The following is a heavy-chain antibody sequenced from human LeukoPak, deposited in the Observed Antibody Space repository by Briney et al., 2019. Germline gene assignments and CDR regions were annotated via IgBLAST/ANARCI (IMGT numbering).Heavy chain of an antibody. Sequence: GGSLRLSCAASGFTLNTNDMNWVRQAPGKGLEWVSLISGSGGSTYYADSVKGRFTISRDNFKNSLYLQMNSLRAEDTAVYYCAKANYDILTGYGEFDYWGQGTLVTVSS. D-gene: IGHD3-9*01. CDR2: ISGSGGST. V-gene: IGHV3-23*01. CDR3: AKANYDILTGYGEFDY. CDR1: GFTLNTND. J-gene: IGHJ4*02.